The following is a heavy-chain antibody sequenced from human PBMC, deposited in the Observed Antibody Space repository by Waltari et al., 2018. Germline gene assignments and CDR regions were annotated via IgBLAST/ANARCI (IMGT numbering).Heavy chain of an antibody. Sequence: QLQLQESGPGLVKPSETLSLTCTVSGGSISSSSYYWGWIRQPPGKGLEWIGSIYYSGSTYYNPSLKSRVTISVDTSKNQFSLKLSSVTAADTAVYYCARRGVLAAADYWGQGTLVTVSS. J-gene: IGHJ4*02. CDR1: GGSISSSSYY. D-gene: IGHD6-13*01. V-gene: IGHV4-39*01. CDR3: ARRGVLAAADY. CDR2: IYYSGST.